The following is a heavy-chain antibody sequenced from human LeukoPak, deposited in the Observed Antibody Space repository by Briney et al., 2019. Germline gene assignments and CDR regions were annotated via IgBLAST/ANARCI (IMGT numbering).Heavy chain of an antibody. CDR3: ARDPKGIAALGNYYMDV. Sequence: SETLSLTCTVSGGSISSGSYYWSWIRQPAGKGLEWIGRIYTSGSTNYNPSLKSRVTISVDTSKNQFSLKLSSVTAAEPAVYFCARDPKGIAALGNYYMDVWGKGTTVTVSS. CDR2: IYTSGST. V-gene: IGHV4-61*02. D-gene: IGHD6-13*01. CDR1: GGSISSGSYY. J-gene: IGHJ6*03.